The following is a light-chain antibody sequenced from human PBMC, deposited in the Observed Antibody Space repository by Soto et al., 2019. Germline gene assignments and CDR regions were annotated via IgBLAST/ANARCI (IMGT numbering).Light chain of an antibody. CDR3: SSYTGSSTPV. Sequence: QSALTQPASVSGSTGQSITNSCTGTSSDVGGYNYVSWYQHHPGKAPKLMIYEVSNRPSGVSNRFSGSKSGNTASLTISGLQAEDEADYYCSSYTGSSTPVFGGGTKLTVL. V-gene: IGLV2-14*01. J-gene: IGLJ3*02. CDR1: SSDVGGYNY. CDR2: EVS.